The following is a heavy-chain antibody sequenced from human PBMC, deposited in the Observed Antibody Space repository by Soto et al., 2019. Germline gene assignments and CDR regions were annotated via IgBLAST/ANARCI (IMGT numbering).Heavy chain of an antibody. CDR1: GGSISSGDYY. V-gene: IGHV4-30-4*01. Sequence: PSETLSLTCTVSGGSISSGDYYWSWIRQPPGKGLEWIGYIYYSGSTYYNPSLKSRVTISVDTSKNQFSLKLSSVTAADTAVYYCARSGQLANFDYWGQGTLVTVSS. D-gene: IGHD6-13*01. CDR3: ARSGQLANFDY. CDR2: IYYSGST. J-gene: IGHJ4*02.